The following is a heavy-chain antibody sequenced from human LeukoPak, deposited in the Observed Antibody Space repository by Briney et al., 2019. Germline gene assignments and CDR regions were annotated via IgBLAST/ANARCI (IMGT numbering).Heavy chain of an antibody. J-gene: IGHJ4*02. CDR1: GGTFSSYA. V-gene: IGHV1-69*13. CDR3: ARGRGFEATIDY. D-gene: IGHD5-24*01. Sequence: GASVKVSCKASGGTFSSYAISWVRQAPGQGLEWMGGIIPIFGTANYAQKFQGRVTITADESTSTAHMELSSLRSEDTAVYYCARGRGFEATIDYWGQGTLVTVSS. CDR2: IIPIFGTA.